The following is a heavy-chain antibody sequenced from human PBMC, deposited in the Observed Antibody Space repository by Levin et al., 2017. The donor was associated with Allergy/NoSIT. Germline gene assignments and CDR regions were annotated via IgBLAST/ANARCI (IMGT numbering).Heavy chain of an antibody. J-gene: IGHJ3*02. V-gene: IGHV4-34*01. CDR1: GGSFSGYY. CDR3: ARGSTGHGAFDI. CDR2: INHSGST. Sequence: SQTLSLTCAVYGGSFSGYYWSWIRQPPGKGLEWIGEINHSGSTNYNPSLKSRVTISVDTSKNQFSLKLSSVTAADTAVYYCARGSTGHGAFDIWGQGTMVTVSS.